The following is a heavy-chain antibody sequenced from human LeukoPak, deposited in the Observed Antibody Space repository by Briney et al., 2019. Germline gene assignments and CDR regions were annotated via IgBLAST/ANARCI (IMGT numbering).Heavy chain of an antibody. D-gene: IGHD5-12*01. Sequence: ASVKVSCKASGYTFTAYYIHWVRQAPGQGLEWVGRINCNSAGTNYAQKFGGRVTMTRDTSISTVYMELSSLRSDDTAVYYCAVQTIVANTKGDAFDIWGQGTTLIVCS. CDR1: GYTFTAYY. CDR3: AVQTIVANTKGDAFDI. J-gene: IGHJ3*02. V-gene: IGHV1-2*06. CDR2: INCNSAGT.